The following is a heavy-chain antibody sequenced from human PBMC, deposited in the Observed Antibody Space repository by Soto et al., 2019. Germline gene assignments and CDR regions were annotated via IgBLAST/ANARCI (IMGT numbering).Heavy chain of an antibody. D-gene: IGHD3-16*01. CDR3: ARLWRRPLLASGPPPDY. CDR1: GGSISSSSYY. J-gene: IGHJ4*02. CDR2: IYYSGST. V-gene: IGHV4-39*01. Sequence: TLSLTCTVSGGSISSSSYYWGWIRQPPGKGLEWIGSIYYSGSTYYNPSLKSRVTISVDTSKNQFSLKLSSVTAADTAVYYCARLWRRPLLASGPPPDYRGQGTPVTVSS.